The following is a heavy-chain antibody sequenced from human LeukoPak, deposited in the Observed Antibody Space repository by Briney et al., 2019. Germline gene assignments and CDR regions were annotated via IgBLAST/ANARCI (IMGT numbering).Heavy chain of an antibody. CDR1: GLTVSSNY. J-gene: IGHJ4*02. D-gene: IGHD1-26*01. V-gene: IGHV3-53*01. Sequence: QPGGSLRLSCTASGLTVSSNYMTWVRQAPGKGLEWVSLIYIGGDTYYADSVKGRFTISRDNSKNTLYLQMNSLRAEDTAVYYCARVVVGLTYYFDYWGQGTLVTVSS. CDR2: IYIGGDT. CDR3: ARVVVGLTYYFDY.